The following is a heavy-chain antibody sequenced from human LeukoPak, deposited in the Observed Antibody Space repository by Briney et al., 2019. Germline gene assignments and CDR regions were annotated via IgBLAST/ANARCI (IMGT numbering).Heavy chain of an antibody. D-gene: IGHD6-6*01. V-gene: IGHV3-30*02. J-gene: IGHJ4*02. Sequence: GGSLRLSCAASGFTFSNYGMHWVRQAPGKGLEWVAFIRYDGNNKYYADSVKGRFTISRDNSKNTLYLQMNSLRVEDTAIHYCAKDTNVGYSSSAAIDHWGQGILVTVSS. CDR2: IRYDGNNK. CDR3: AKDTNVGYSSSAAIDH. CDR1: GFTFSNYG.